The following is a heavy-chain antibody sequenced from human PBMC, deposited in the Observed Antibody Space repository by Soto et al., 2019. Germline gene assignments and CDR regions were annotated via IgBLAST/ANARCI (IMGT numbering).Heavy chain of an antibody. CDR2: ISYDGSNK. CDR1: GFTFSSYG. D-gene: IGHD3-10*01. V-gene: IGHV3-30*18. CDR3: AKDRAHYRTSDAFDI. Sequence: QVQLVESGGGVVQPGRSLRLSCAASGFTFSSYGMHWVRQAPGKGLEWVAVISYDGSNKYYADSVKGRFTISRDNSKNTLYLQMNSLRAEDTAVYYCAKDRAHYRTSDAFDIWGQGTMVTVSS. J-gene: IGHJ3*02.